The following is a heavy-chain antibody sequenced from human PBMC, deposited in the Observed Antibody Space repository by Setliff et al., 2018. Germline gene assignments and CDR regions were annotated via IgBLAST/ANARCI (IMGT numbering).Heavy chain of an antibody. J-gene: IGHJ6*02. D-gene: IGHD3-3*01. CDR1: GYTFTGYY. CDR2: INAGNGNT. V-gene: IGHV1-3*01. CDR3: ARAGNYNFWSGYPPYYYYYGMDV. Sequence: ASVKVSCKASGYTFTGYYMHWVRQAPGQRLEWMGWINAGNGNTKYSQKFQGRVTITRDTSASTAYMELSSLRSEDTAVYYCARAGNYNFWSGYPPYYYYYGMDVWGQGTTVTVSS.